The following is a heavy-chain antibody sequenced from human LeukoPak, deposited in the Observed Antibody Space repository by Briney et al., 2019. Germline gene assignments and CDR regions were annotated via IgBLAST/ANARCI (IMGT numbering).Heavy chain of an antibody. D-gene: IGHD3-3*01. CDR3: ATHILFWSGVFDS. J-gene: IGHJ4*02. CDR1: GFTFSSYA. Sequence: GGSLRLSCAASGFTFSSYAMSWVRQAPGKGLEWVSAITGSGGSTYYADSVKGRFTISRDNSKNTLYLQVNSLRAEDTAVYYCATHILFWSGVFDSWGQGALVSVSS. V-gene: IGHV3-23*01. CDR2: ITGSGGST.